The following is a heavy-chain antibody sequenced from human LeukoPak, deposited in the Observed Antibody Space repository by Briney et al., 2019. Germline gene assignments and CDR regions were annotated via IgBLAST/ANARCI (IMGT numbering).Heavy chain of an antibody. CDR3: ARHENTNAPTDHLAY. Sequence: GESLKISCKTFGFIFNNYWIGRVPQIPGKGPEWRGVIFPRDSHTRYSPSFQGQVTISADNATSTLYLQRSSLTVSDTAIYYCARHENTNAPTDHLAYWGQGTLVPVSS. J-gene: IGHJ4*02. CDR1: GFIFNNYW. CDR2: IFPRDSHT. V-gene: IGHV5-51*01.